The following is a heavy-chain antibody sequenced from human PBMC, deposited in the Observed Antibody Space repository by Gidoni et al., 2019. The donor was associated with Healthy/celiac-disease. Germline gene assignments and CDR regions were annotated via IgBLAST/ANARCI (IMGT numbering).Heavy chain of an antibody. CDR3: ARDHCSGGSCYSDYWYFDL. CDR2: ISSSGSTI. J-gene: IGHJ2*01. CDR1: GFTFSSYE. V-gene: IGHV3-48*03. Sequence: EVQLVESGGGLVQPGGSLRLSCAASGFTFSSYEMNWVRQAPGKGLEWVSYISSSGSTIYYADSVKGRFTISRDNAKNSLYLQMNSLRAEDTAVYYCARDHCSGGSCYSDYWYFDLWGRGTLVTVSS. D-gene: IGHD2-15*01.